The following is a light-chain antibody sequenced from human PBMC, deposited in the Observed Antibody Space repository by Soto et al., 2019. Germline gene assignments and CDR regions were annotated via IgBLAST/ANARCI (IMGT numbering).Light chain of an antibody. V-gene: IGKV3-15*01. CDR3: QQYNNWPPSIT. CDR1: QSVSSN. CDR2: GAS. J-gene: IGKJ5*01. Sequence: EIVLTQSPGTLSLSPGERSTLSCRASQSVSSNLAWYQQKPGQAPRLLIYGASTRATGIPARFSGSGSGTEFTLTISSLQSEDFAVYYCQQYNNWPPSITFGQGTQREIK.